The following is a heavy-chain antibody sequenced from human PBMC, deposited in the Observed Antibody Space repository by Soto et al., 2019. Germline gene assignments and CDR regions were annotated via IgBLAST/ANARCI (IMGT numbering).Heavy chain of an antibody. V-gene: IGHV1-8*01. CDR3: AREHCSGGSCWTGYNWFDP. Sequence: GASVKVSCKASGYTFTSYDINWVRQATGQGLEWMGWMNPNSGNTGYAQKFQGRVTMTRNTSISKAYMELSSLRSEGTAVYYCAREHCSGGSCWTGYNWFDPWGQGTLVTVSS. J-gene: IGHJ5*02. CDR1: GYTFTSYD. CDR2: MNPNSGNT. D-gene: IGHD2-15*01.